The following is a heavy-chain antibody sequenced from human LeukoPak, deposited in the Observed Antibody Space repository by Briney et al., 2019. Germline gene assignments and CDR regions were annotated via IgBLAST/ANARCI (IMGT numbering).Heavy chain of an antibody. Sequence: PGGSRRLSCAASGFIFTNYAMTWVRQAPGKGLERVSSISGSGGSTYYLDSVKGRFTISRDNSKNTLYLQMNTLRAEDTAIYYCAKHDMATIFRGQYYFDNWGQGSLVTVSS. D-gene: IGHD5-24*01. CDR1: GFIFTNYA. CDR3: AKHDMATIFRGQYYFDN. V-gene: IGHV3-23*01. J-gene: IGHJ4*02. CDR2: ISGSGGST.